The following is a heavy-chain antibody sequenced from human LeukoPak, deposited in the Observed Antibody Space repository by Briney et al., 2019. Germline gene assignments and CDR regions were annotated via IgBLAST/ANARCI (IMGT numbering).Heavy chain of an antibody. CDR3: ATTRRLPLLGFDP. Sequence: GASVRVSCTASGWPFSTHDINWGRQSPGQGLEWLGWVNPNSGTAGYAQKFQGRVAMTRDSSTTTAYLELNSLRSEDTAVYFCATTRRLPLLGFDPWGQSPLVTVSS. CDR2: VNPNSGTA. J-gene: IGHJ5*02. V-gene: IGHV1-8*01. D-gene: IGHD2-15*01. CDR1: GWPFSTHD.